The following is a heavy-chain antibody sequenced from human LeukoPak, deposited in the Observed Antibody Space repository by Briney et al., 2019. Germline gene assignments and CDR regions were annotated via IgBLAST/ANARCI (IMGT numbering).Heavy chain of an antibody. CDR3: AGGNVLLWFGELLPDAFDI. J-gene: IGHJ3*02. D-gene: IGHD3-10*01. CDR2: SYTSRST. Sequence: SETLSLTCTVSGGSISSGSHYWSWIRQPAGEGVEWIVRSYTSRSTNYNSSLKGRVTISVDTSKNQFSLRLSSVTAADTAVYYCAGGNVLLWFGELLPDAFDIWGQGTMVTVSS. V-gene: IGHV4-61*02. CDR1: GGSISSGSHY.